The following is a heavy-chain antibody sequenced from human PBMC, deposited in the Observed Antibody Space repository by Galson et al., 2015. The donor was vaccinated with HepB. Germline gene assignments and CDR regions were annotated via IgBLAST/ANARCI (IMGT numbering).Heavy chain of an antibody. CDR2: FDPEDGET. CDR1: GYTLTELS. CDR3: ATAARGYSGYDWSGYSSGWLNWFDP. V-gene: IGHV1-24*01. J-gene: IGHJ5*02. Sequence: SVKVSCKVSGYTLTELSMHWVRQAPGKGLEWMGGFDPEDGETIYAQKFQGRVTMTEDTSTDTAYMELSSLRSEDTAVYYCATAARGYSGYDWSGYSSGWLNWFDPWGQGTLVTVSS. D-gene: IGHD5-12*01.